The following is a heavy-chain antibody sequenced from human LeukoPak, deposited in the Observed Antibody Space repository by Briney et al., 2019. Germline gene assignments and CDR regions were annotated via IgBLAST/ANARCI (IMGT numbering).Heavy chain of an antibody. V-gene: IGHV3-30*02. D-gene: IGHD2-15*01. CDR2: IRYDGGNK. CDR3: AKDLSSYCSAGSCYPNWLDP. CDR1: GFTFSSFG. Sequence: PGGSLTLSCAASGFTFSSFGVHWVRQAPGKGLEWVAFIRYDGGNKHYGDSVKGRFTISRDNSRNTLYLQVNSLRAEDTAVYYCAKDLSSYCSAGSCYPNWLDPWGQGTLVTVSS. J-gene: IGHJ5*02.